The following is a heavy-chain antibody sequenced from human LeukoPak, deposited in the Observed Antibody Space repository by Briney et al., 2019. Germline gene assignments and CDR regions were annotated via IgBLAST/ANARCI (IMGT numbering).Heavy chain of an antibody. J-gene: IGHJ6*03. CDR3: AKDSKIVGPTFRSYHYMDV. D-gene: IGHD1-26*01. V-gene: IGHV3-23*01. CDR2: ISGRGGSK. Sequence: GGSLRLSCAASGFTFYTYAMSWVRQAPGKGLEWVSGISGRGGSKYYADSVKGRFTISRDNSKNTLYLQMNSLRVEDTAVYYCAKDSKIVGPTFRSYHYMDVWGKGTTVTVSS. CDR1: GFTFYTYA.